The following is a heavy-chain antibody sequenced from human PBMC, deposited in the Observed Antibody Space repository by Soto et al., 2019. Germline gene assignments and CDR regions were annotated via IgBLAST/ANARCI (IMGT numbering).Heavy chain of an antibody. J-gene: IGHJ5*02. CDR1: GFTFGQFV. Sequence: GGSLRLSCAASGFTFGQFVMTWVRQAPGKGLEWVSTITGSSGSTTYTESVKGRFTISRDNSKNSLYLPMNNLRADDTAIYYCAKADTGWFAPWGRGTLVTVSS. CDR2: ITGSSGST. CDR3: AKADTGWFAP. V-gene: IGHV3-23*01. D-gene: IGHD3-10*01.